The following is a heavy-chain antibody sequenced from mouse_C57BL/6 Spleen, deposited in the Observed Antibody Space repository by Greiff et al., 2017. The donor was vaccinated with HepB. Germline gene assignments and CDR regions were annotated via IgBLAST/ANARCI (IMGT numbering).Heavy chain of an antibody. V-gene: IGHV1-26*01. J-gene: IGHJ1*03. CDR3: ARWGNPWYFDV. Sequence: VQLQQSGPELVKPGASVQISCKASGYTFTDYYMNWVKQSHGKSLEWIGDINPNNGGTSYNQKFKGKATLTVDKSSSTAYMELRSLTSEDSAVYYCARWGNPWYFDVWGTGTTVTVSS. CDR2: INPNNGGT. CDR1: GYTFTDYY. D-gene: IGHD2-1*01.